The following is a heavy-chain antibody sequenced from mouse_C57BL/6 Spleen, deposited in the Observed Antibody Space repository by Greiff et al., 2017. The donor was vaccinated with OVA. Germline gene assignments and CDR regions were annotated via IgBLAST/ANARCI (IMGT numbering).Heavy chain of an antibody. J-gene: IGHJ3*01. CDR1: GYTFTSYW. Sequence: VQLQQPGAELVRPGSSVKLSCKASGYTFTSYWMHWVKQRPIQGLEWIGNIDPSDSETHYNQKFKDKATLTVDKSSSTAYMQLSRLTSEDSAVYYCAREEWSLAYWGQGTLVTVSA. D-gene: IGHD1-1*02. CDR2: IDPSDSET. V-gene: IGHV1-52*01. CDR3: AREEWSLAY.